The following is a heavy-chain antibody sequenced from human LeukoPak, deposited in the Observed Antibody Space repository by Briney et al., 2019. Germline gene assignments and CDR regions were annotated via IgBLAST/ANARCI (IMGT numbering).Heavy chain of an antibody. Sequence: PGGSLRLSCAASGFTFSDYYMSWIRQAPGKGLEWVSYISSSSSYTNYADSVKGRFTISRDNAKNSLYLQMNSLRAEDTAVYYCARDRAYCGGDCYPYYYYYGMDVWGQGTTVTVSS. CDR2: ISSSSSYT. J-gene: IGHJ6*02. CDR1: GFTFSDYY. CDR3: ARDRAYCGGDCYPYYYYYGMDV. D-gene: IGHD2-21*02. V-gene: IGHV3-11*06.